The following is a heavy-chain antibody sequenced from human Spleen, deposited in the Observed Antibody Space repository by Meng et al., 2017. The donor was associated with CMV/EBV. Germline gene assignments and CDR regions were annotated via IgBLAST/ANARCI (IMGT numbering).Heavy chain of an antibody. Sequence: GESLKISCAASGFTFSNYWMTWLRQAPGRGLELVAHIKEDGSEKYFVGSVKGRFTISRDNAKNSLYLQMNSLRAEDTAVYYCARVIWFGELLRVTNWFDPWGQGTLVTVSS. V-gene: IGHV3-7*01. CDR1: GFTFSNYW. CDR2: IKEDGSEK. J-gene: IGHJ5*02. D-gene: IGHD3-10*01. CDR3: ARVIWFGELLRVTNWFDP.